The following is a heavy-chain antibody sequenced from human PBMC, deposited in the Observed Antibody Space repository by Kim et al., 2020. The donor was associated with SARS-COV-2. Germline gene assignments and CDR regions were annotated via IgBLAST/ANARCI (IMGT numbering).Heavy chain of an antibody. J-gene: IGHJ6*02. CDR3: ARNNHYTADFVKQELSYYYGMDV. V-gene: IGHV1-3*01. Sequence: ASVKVSCKASGYTFTSYAMHWVRQAPGQRLEWMGWINAGNGNTKYSQKFQGRVTITRDTSASTAYMELSSLRSEDTAVYYCARNNHYTADFVKQELSYYYGMDVWGQGTTVTVSS. CDR1: GYTFTSYA. CDR2: INAGNGNT. D-gene: IGHD6-13*01.